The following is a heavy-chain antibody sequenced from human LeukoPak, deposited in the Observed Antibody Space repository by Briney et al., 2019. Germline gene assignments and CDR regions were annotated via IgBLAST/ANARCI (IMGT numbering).Heavy chain of an antibody. CDR3: AKDARRSSGWYFFDH. D-gene: IGHD6-19*01. Sequence: GGSLRLSCVASGFTFSNLAMGWVRQAPGKGLEWVSVISDSGGTTYYADSVKGRFTISRDNSRNTLYLQMNSLRVEDTAVYYCAKDARRSSGWYFFDHWGPGTLVTVSS. J-gene: IGHJ4*02. CDR2: ISDSGGTT. CDR1: GFTFSNLA. V-gene: IGHV3-23*01.